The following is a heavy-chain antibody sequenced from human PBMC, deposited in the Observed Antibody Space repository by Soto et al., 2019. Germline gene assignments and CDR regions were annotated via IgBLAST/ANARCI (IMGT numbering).Heavy chain of an antibody. V-gene: IGHV3-13*04. CDR1: ECAFSIYD. CDR2: IGTAGDT. D-gene: IGHD1-26*01. Sequence: PAGSVTLASAASECAFSIYDMNWVRQATGKGLEWVSTIGTAGDTYYPGSVKGRFTISRENAKNSLYLQMNSLRAGDTAVYYCARGRVGATRNIDYWGQGTLVTVSS. CDR3: ARGRVGATRNIDY. J-gene: IGHJ4*02.